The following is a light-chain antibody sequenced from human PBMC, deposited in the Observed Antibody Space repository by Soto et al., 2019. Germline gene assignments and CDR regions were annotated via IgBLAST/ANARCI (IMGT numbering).Light chain of an antibody. CDR1: QDINKY. CDR3: QQYENLPLT. Sequence: DIQMTQSPSSVSASVGDRVTITCQASQDINKYLNWYQQKPGKAPKLLIYDASKLETGVPSRFSGSGSGTDFTFTINSLQPEDIGTFYCQQYENLPLTFGGGTKVDIK. CDR2: DAS. V-gene: IGKV1-33*01. J-gene: IGKJ4*01.